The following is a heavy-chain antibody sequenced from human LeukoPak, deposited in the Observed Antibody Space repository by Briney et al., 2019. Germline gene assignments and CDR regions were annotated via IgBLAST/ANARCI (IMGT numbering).Heavy chain of an antibody. V-gene: IGHV3-11*04. CDR2: ISSSGSTI. Sequence: GGSLRLSCAASGFTFSDYYMSWIRQASGKGLEWVSYISSSGSTIYYADSVKGRFTISRDNSKNTLYLQMNSLRAEDTAVYYCAKDPAHYYGSGSYYPPPVYWGQGTLVTVSS. D-gene: IGHD3-10*01. CDR3: AKDPAHYYGSGSYYPPPVY. J-gene: IGHJ4*02. CDR1: GFTFSDYY.